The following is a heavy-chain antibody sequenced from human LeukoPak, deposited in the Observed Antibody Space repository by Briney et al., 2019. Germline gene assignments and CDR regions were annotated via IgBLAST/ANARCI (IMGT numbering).Heavy chain of an antibody. V-gene: IGHV4-59*12. Sequence: SETLSLTCTVSGGSISSYYWSWIRQPPGKGLEWIGYIYYSGSTYYNPSLKSRVTISVDTSKNQFSLKLSSVTAADTAVYYCAREMATITGGFDYWGQGTLVTVSS. D-gene: IGHD5-24*01. CDR2: IYYSGST. J-gene: IGHJ4*02. CDR3: AREMATITGGFDY. CDR1: GGSISSYY.